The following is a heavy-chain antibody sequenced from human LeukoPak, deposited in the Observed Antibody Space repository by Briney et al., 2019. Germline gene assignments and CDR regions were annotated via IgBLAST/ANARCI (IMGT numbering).Heavy chain of an antibody. Sequence: SETLSLTCTISGGSISSSSSYWGWIRQPPGKGLECIGSIYYSGRTYYNPSLKSRVTISVDTSKNQFSLKLSSVTAADTAVYYCARARGPWGYSYGYGYYFDYWGQGTPVTVSS. D-gene: IGHD5-18*01. V-gene: IGHV4-39*07. CDR1: GGSISSSSSY. CDR3: ARARGPWGYSYGYGYYFDY. J-gene: IGHJ4*02. CDR2: IYYSGRT.